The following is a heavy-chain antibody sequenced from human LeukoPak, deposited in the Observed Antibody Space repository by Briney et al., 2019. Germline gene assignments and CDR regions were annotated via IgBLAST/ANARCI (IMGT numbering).Heavy chain of an antibody. J-gene: IGHJ4*02. D-gene: IGHD5-18*01. CDR3: ARDGFAHIRGNNYGWPY. CDR2: VSDDGANK. V-gene: IGHV3-30*04. Sequence: GGSLRLSCAASGFTFSNYAVHWVRQAPGKGLEWVAVVSDDGANKNYADSVRGRFTISRDNSKNTLYLQMNSLRVEDTAVYYCARDGFAHIRGNNYGWPYWGQGTVITVSS. CDR1: GFTFSNYA.